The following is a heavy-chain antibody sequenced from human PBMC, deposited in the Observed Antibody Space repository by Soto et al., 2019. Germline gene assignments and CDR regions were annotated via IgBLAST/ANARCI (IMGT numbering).Heavy chain of an antibody. V-gene: IGHV3-15*01. CDR2: IKSKTDGGTT. Sequence: GGSLRLSCAASGFTFSNAWMSWVRQAPGKGLEWVGRIKSKTDGGTTDYAAPVKGRLTISRDDSKNTLYLQMNSPKTEDTAVYYCTTGPYGDAFDIWGQGTMVTVSS. CDR3: TTGPYGDAFDI. D-gene: IGHD4-17*01. CDR1: GFTFSNAW. J-gene: IGHJ3*02.